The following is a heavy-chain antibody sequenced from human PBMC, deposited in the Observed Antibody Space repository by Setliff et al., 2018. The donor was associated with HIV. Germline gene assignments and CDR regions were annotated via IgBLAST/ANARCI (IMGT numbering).Heavy chain of an antibody. CDR3: ARRIAAAGDAFDI. CDR2: IYYSGST. Sequence: SETLSLTCTVSGGSISSSSYYWGWIRQPPGKGLEWIGSIYYSGSTYYNPSLKSRVTISVDTSKNQFSLKLSSVTAADTAVYYCARRIAAAGDAFDIWVQGTMVTVSS. D-gene: IGHD6-13*01. V-gene: IGHV4-39*01. CDR1: GGSISSSSYY. J-gene: IGHJ3*02.